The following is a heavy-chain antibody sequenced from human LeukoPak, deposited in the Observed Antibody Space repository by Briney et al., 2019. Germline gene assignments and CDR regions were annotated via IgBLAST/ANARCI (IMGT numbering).Heavy chain of an antibody. Sequence: PGGSLRLSCAASGFTFSSYSMNWVRQAPGKGLEWVAFIRYDGSNKYYADSVKGRFTISRDNSKNTLYLQMNSLRAEDTAVYYCAKNQRGYYYDSSGYLFDYWGQGTLVTVSS. J-gene: IGHJ4*02. V-gene: IGHV3-30*02. CDR2: IRYDGSNK. CDR1: GFTFSSYS. CDR3: AKNQRGYYYDSSGYLFDY. D-gene: IGHD3-22*01.